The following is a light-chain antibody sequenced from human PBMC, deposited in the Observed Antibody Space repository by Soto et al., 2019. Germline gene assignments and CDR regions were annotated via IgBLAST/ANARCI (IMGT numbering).Light chain of an antibody. CDR2: DAS. CDR1: QSVSSDS. Sequence: EIVLTQSPGTLSLSPGERAILSCRASQSVSSDSLAWYRQKPGQSPRLLVYDASSRATGIPHRFSGSGSGTEFTLTISRLEPEDFAVYCCQQYGRASRTFGQGTKVEIK. CDR3: QQYGRASRT. J-gene: IGKJ1*01. V-gene: IGKV3-20*01.